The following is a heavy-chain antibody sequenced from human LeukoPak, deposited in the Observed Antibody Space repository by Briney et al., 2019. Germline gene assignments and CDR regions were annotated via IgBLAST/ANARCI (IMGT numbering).Heavy chain of an antibody. CDR1: GFTFSSYW. V-gene: IGHV3-7*01. CDR3: AREVVRGVRGRYFDH. J-gene: IGHJ4*02. CDR2: IKQDGSEK. D-gene: IGHD3-10*01. Sequence: GGSLRLSCAASGFTFSSYWMSWVRQAPGKGLEWVANIKQDGSEKYYVDSVKGRFTISRDNAKNSLYLQMNSLRAEDTAVYYCAREVVRGVRGRYFDHWGQGTLVTVSS.